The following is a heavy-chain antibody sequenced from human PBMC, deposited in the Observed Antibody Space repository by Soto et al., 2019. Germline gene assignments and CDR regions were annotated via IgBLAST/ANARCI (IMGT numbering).Heavy chain of an antibody. J-gene: IGHJ5*02. CDR2: IHYRGDT. CDR3: ARLPTGYPNGFDP. CDR1: GASISTNHHN. Sequence: QVQLQGSGPGLVRPSETLSLTCTVSGASISTNHHNWAWVRQPPGKGLEWMGNIHYRGDTYFNPSLGSRRSMSVDTSKTQFSLKLTSVTAADTAVYYCARLPTGYPNGFDPWGQGTLVTVSS. V-gene: IGHV4-39*01. D-gene: IGHD3-9*01.